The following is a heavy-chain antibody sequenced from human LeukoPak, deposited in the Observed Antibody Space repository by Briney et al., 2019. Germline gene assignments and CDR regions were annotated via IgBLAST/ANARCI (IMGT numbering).Heavy chain of an antibody. D-gene: IGHD3-10*01. CDR3: ARNPYYYGSGSYSSYYYMDV. CDR1: GFTFSSYW. J-gene: IGHJ6*03. Sequence: GGSLRLSCAASGFTFSSYWMHWVRQAPGKGLVWVSRNNSDGSSTSYADFVKGRFTISRDNAKNSLLLQMNSLRAEDTAVYYCARNPYYYGSGSYSSYYYMDVWGKGTTVTISS. CDR2: NNSDGSST. V-gene: IGHV3-74*01.